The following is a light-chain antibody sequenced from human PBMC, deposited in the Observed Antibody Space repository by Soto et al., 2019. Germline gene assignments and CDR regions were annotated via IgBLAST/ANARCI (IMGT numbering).Light chain of an antibody. J-gene: IGKJ1*01. CDR1: QTINSW. CDR2: AVS. CDR3: QQYNTFWT. Sequence: DIPMTQSPSTLSASVGDRVSITCRASQTINSWLAWYQQKPGKAPKLLIYAVSSLESGVPSRFSGSGSGTEFTLTISSLQPDDFATYYCQQYNTFWTFGQGTKVEIK. V-gene: IGKV1-5*01.